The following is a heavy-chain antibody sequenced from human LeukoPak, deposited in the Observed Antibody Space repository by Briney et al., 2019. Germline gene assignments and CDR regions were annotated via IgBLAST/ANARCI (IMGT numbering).Heavy chain of an antibody. CDR3: ATDGLGASVDY. Sequence: SETLSLTCTVSGNSISSDYYWGWVRQPPGKRLEWIGSIYGSGNTYYNPSLKSRVTISIDTSKNQLSLNLYSVTAADTAVYYCATDGLGASVDYRGQGTLVTVSS. CDR1: GNSISSDYY. J-gene: IGHJ4*02. V-gene: IGHV4-38-2*02. CDR2: IYGSGNT. D-gene: IGHD3-16*01.